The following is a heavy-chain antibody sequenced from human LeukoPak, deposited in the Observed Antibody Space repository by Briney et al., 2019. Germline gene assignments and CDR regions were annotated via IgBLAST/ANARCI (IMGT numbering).Heavy chain of an antibody. Sequence: ASVKVSCKASGYTFTSYGISWVRQAPGQGLEWMGWISAYNGNTNYAQKLQGRVTMTTDTSTSTAYMELRSLRSDDTAVYYCARVGRGYYDLWSGYYTYDHWGQGTLVTVSS. V-gene: IGHV1-18*01. CDR2: ISAYNGNT. CDR3: ARVGRGYYDLWSGYYTYDH. J-gene: IGHJ4*02. D-gene: IGHD3-3*01. CDR1: GYTFTSYG.